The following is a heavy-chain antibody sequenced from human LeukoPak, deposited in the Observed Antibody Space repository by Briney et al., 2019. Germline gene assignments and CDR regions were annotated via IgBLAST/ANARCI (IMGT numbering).Heavy chain of an antibody. J-gene: IGHJ4*02. CDR2: ISSSSSYI. D-gene: IGHD1-7*01. CDR1: GFTFSSYS. CDR3: ARDRVYGWGLITGTTEDFDY. V-gene: IGHV3-21*01. Sequence: GGSLRLSCAASGFTFSSYSMNWVRRAPGKGLEWVSSISSSSSYIYYADSVKGRFTISRDNAKSSLYLQMNSLRAEDTAVYYCARDRVYGWGLITGTTEDFDYWGQGTLVTVSS.